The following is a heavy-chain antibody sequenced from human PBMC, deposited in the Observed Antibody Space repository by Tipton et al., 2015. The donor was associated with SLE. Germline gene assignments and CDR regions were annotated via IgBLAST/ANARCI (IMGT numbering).Heavy chain of an antibody. CDR1: GYTFTSYY. Sequence: QLVQSGAEVKKPGASVKVSRKASGYTFTSYYMHWVRQAPGQGLEWMGIINPSGGSTSYAQKFQGRVTMTRDTSTSTVYMELSSLRSEDTAVYYCARDPGGVATAFDIWGQGTMVTVSS. D-gene: IGHD5-12*01. V-gene: IGHV1-46*01. CDR3: ARDPGGVATAFDI. J-gene: IGHJ3*02. CDR2: INPSGGST.